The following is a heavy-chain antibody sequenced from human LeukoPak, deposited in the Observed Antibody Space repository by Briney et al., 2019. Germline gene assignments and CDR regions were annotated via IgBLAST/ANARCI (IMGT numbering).Heavy chain of an antibody. CDR1: GFSFKTYE. CDR3: ARDVGFNNGWPA. D-gene: IGHD6-19*01. Sequence: GGSLRLSCVASGFSFKTYEMDWVRQAPGKGLEWISYISVGGSDEDYADSVKGRFSISRDNAKNSLFLQMNSLRVEDTAVYYCARDVGFNNGWPAWGQGTLVTVSS. CDR2: ISVGGSDE. V-gene: IGHV3-48*03. J-gene: IGHJ5*02.